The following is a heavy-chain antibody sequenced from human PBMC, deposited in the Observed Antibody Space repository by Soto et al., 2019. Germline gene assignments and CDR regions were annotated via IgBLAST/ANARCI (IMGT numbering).Heavy chain of an antibody. CDR1: GFTFTSSA. D-gene: IGHD3-22*01. J-gene: IGHJ4*02. CDR3: AAGSPYTMIGHY. V-gene: IGHV1-58*01. CDR2: IVVGSGNT. Sequence: AASVKVSCKASGFTFTSSAVQWVRQARGQRLEWIGWIVVGSGNTNYAQKFQERVTITRDMSTSTAYMELSSLRSEDTAVYYCAAGSPYTMIGHYWGQGTLVTVSS.